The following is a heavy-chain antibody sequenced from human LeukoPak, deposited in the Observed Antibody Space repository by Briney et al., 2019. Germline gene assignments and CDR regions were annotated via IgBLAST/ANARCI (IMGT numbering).Heavy chain of an antibody. CDR1: GFTFSSYA. D-gene: IGHD6-19*01. CDR2: ISGSGGST. Sequence: GGSLRLSCAASGFTFSSYAMSWVRQAPGKGLEWVSVISGSGGSTYYADSVKGRFTTSRDNSKNTLYLQMNSLRAEDTAVYYCAKDRGSDWKTFDYWGQGTLVTVSS. V-gene: IGHV3-23*01. J-gene: IGHJ4*02. CDR3: AKDRGSDWKTFDY.